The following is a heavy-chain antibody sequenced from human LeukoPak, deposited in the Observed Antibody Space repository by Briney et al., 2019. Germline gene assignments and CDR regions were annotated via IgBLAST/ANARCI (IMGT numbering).Heavy chain of an antibody. V-gene: IGHV4-30-2*01. CDR3: ARNLKYYDFWSGYYPDAFDI. D-gene: IGHD3-3*01. CDR1: GVSISSGGYS. J-gene: IGHJ3*02. Sequence: SQTLSLTCAVSGVSISSGGYSWSWIRQPPGKGLEWIGYIYHSGSTYYNPSLKSRVTISVDRSKNQFSLKLSSVTAADTAVYYCARNLKYYDFWSGYYPDAFDIWGQGTMVTVSS. CDR2: IYHSGST.